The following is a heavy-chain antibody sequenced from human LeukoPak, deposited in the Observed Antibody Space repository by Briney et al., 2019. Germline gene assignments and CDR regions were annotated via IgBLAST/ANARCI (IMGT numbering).Heavy chain of an antibody. V-gene: IGHV3-30-3*01. CDR3: ARGPDTLTGPLYYYYYMDV. CDR1: GFTFSSYA. D-gene: IGHD1-20*01. CDR2: TSYDGTKT. Sequence: GGSLRLSCAASGFTFSSYAMHWVRQALGKGLEWVAITSYDGTKTYYADSVKGRFTISRDYSTSTLYLQMNSLRAEDTAVYFCARGPDTLTGPLYYYYYMDVWGKGTTVTVSS. J-gene: IGHJ6*03.